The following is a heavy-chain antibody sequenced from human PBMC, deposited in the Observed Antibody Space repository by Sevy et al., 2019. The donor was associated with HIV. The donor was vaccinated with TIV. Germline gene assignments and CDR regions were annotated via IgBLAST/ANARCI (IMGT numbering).Heavy chain of an antibody. CDR2: ISGSGITT. J-gene: IGHJ4*02. Sequence: GESLKISCAASGFSFSSYAMSWVRQAPGKGLEWVSGISGSGITTYYADSVKGRFTTSRDNSKNTLHLQMNSLRAEDTAVYYCARVAGSGTYYSGDFDYWGQGTLVTVSS. CDR1: GFSFSSYA. CDR3: ARVAGSGTYYSGDFDY. V-gene: IGHV3-23*01. D-gene: IGHD3-10*01.